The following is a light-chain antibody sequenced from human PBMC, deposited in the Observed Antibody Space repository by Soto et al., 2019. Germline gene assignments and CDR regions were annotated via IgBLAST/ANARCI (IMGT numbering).Light chain of an antibody. J-gene: IGKJ1*01. CDR2: AAS. Sequence: AIQMTQSPSSLSASVGDRVTITCRASQGIRNDLGWYQQKPGKAPKLLIYAASSLQSGVPSRFSGSGSGTAFTLTISRLQPEYFATYYCLQDYNYTHTFGQGTKVEIK. V-gene: IGKV1-6*01. CDR1: QGIRND. CDR3: LQDYNYTHT.